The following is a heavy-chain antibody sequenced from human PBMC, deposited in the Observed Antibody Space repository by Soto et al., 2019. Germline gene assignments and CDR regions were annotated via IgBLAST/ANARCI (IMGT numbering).Heavy chain of an antibody. Sequence: QVQLVESGGGVVQPGRSLRLSCAASGFTFSTYAMHWVRQAPGKGLEWVAVISYDGTNKYYADSVRGRFTISRDNSKNTLFLQIHSLRVEDTAVYYCAKDGGGYNYGYVMLDKYYYGMDVWGQGTTVTVSS. J-gene: IGHJ6*02. CDR3: AKDGGGYNYGYVMLDKYYYGMDV. D-gene: IGHD5-18*01. V-gene: IGHV3-30-3*01. CDR1: GFTFSTYA. CDR2: ISYDGTNK.